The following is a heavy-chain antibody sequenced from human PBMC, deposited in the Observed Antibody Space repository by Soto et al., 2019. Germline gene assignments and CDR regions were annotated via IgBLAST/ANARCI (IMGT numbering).Heavy chain of an antibody. V-gene: IGHV4-59*01. J-gene: IGHJ3*02. CDR2: IYYSGST. CDR1: GGSISSYY. D-gene: IGHD3-22*01. CDR3: AREESGYYLDAFDI. Sequence: SETLSLTCTVSGGSISSYYWSWIRQPPGKGLEWIGYIYYSGSTNYNPSLKSRVTISVDTSKNQFSLKLSSVTAADTAMYYCAREESGYYLDAFDIWGQGKMVTVSS.